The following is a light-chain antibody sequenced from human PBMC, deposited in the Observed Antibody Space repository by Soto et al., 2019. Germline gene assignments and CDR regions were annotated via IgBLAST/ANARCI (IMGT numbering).Light chain of an antibody. CDR1: QSISSW. V-gene: IGKV1-5*03. J-gene: IGKJ1*01. CDR2: KAS. Sequence: DIQMTQSPSTLSASVGDRVTITCRASQSISSWLAWYQQKPGKAPKVLIYKASSLESGVPSRFSGSGSGTEFTLTISNLQPDDFGTYYCQQYNNYPRTFGQGTKVEV. CDR3: QQYNNYPRT.